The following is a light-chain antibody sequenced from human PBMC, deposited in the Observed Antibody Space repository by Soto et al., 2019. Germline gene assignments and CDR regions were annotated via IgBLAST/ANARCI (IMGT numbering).Light chain of an antibody. J-gene: IGKJ5*01. CDR2: GAS. V-gene: IGKV3-20*01. CDR3: QQYGSSPIT. CDR1: QSVSNY. Sequence: IVLTQSPGTLSLSPGDRATLSCRASQSVSNYLAWYQQKPGQPPRLLIYGASSRATGIPDRFSGSGSGTDFTLTSSRLQPEDFAVYYCQQYGSSPITFGQGTRLEIK.